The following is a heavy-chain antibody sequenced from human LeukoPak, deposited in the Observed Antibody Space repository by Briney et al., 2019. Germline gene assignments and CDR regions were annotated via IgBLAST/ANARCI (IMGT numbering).Heavy chain of an antibody. V-gene: IGHV4-4*07. CDR1: GDSIRSYY. J-gene: IGHJ5*02. Sequence: PSETLSLTRTVSGDSIRSYYGSWIRQPAGKGLEWIGRIYSSGSTNYNPSLESRVTILVDNSKNQFSLKLRSVTAADTALYYCAKQLGGWFDPWGQGTLVTVSS. D-gene: IGHD3-16*01. CDR3: AKQLGGWFDP. CDR2: IYSSGST.